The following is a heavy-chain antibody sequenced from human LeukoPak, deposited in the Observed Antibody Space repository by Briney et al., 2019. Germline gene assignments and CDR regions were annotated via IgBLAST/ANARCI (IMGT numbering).Heavy chain of an antibody. V-gene: IGHV1-8*01. Sequence: GASVKVSCKASGHTFTSYDINWVRQATGQGLEWMGWMNPNSGNAGYAQRFQGRVTMTRNNSISTAYMELTSLRSEDTAVYYCGRPLQRGSWTQRALDYWGQGTLVTVSS. D-gene: IGHD3-10*01. J-gene: IGHJ4*02. CDR1: GHTFTSYD. CDR3: GRPLQRGSWTQRALDY. CDR2: MNPNSGNA.